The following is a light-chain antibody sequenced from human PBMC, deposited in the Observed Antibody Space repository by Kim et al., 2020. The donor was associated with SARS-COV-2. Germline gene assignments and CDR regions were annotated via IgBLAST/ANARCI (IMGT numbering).Light chain of an antibody. J-gene: IGLJ3*02. CDR1: SSDVGDYNY. V-gene: IGLV2-11*01. CDR2: DGT. Sequence: QSALTQPRSVSGSPGQSVTISCTGTSSDVGDYNYVSWYQHHPGKAPKLMIYDGTKRPSGVPDRFSGSKSGDTASLTISGLQAEDEADYHCCSYSGSYTSVFGGGTKVTAL. CDR3: CSYSGSYTSV.